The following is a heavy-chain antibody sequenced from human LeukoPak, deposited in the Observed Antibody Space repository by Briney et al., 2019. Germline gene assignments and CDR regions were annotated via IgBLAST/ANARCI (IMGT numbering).Heavy chain of an antibody. CDR1: GFTVSSYS. J-gene: IGHJ6*02. CDR3: ARDSSSRWPSWYYGMDV. CDR2: ISSSSSTI. D-gene: IGHD6-13*01. V-gene: IGHV3-48*04. Sequence: GGSLRLSCAASGFTVSSYSMNWVCQAPGKGLEWVSYISSSSSTIYYADSVKGRFTISRDNAKNSLYLQMNSLRAEDTAVYYYARDSSSRWPSWYYGMDVWGQGTTVTVSS.